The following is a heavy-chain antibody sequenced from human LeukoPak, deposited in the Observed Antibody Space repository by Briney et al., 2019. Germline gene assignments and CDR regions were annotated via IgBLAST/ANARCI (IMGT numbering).Heavy chain of an antibody. Sequence: SVKVSCKASGYTFTSYDINWVRQATGQGLEWMGGIIPIFGTADYAQKFQGRVTITADESTSTAYMELSSLRSEDTAVYYCAGGEGGSGYPYWGQGTLVTVSS. CDR3: AGGEGGSGYPY. V-gene: IGHV1-69*13. D-gene: IGHD3-22*01. J-gene: IGHJ4*02. CDR1: GYTFTSYD. CDR2: IIPIFGTA.